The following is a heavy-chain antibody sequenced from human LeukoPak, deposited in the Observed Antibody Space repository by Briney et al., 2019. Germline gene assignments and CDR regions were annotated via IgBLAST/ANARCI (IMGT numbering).Heavy chain of an antibody. CDR2: LNPKIGGT. J-gene: IGHJ4*02. CDR1: GYTFTDYY. D-gene: IGHD1-14*01. V-gene: IGHV1-2*02. CDR3: TILNPDRV. Sequence: ASVKVSCKASGYTFTDYYIQWVRQAPGQGLEWMGWLNPKIGGTNYAQKFQGRVTMTRDTPITTAYMELSSLRFDDTAVYYCTILNPDRVWGQGTLVTVSS.